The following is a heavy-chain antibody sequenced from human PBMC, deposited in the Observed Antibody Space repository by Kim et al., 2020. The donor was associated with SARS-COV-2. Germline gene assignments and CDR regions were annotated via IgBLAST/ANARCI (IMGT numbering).Heavy chain of an antibody. D-gene: IGHD1-1*01. V-gene: IGHV1-18*01. J-gene: IGHJ4*02. Sequence: ASVKVSCQASGYTFTSYGISWVRQAPGQGLEWMGWINPGNGDTLYPQNLQYRVTLTTDTSTNTVYMEVRSLRPDDTAVYYCARDIDWNLDYWGQGTLVTVSS. CDR3: ARDIDWNLDY. CDR1: GYTFTSYG. CDR2: INPGNGDT.